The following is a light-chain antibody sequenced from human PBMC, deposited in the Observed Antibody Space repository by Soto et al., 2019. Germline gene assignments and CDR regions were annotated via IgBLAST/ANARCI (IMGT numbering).Light chain of an antibody. CDR2: KAS. CDR1: QSISSW. J-gene: IGKJ4*01. Sequence: DFQMTQFPSTLSASVGDRVTITCRASQSISSWLAWYQQKPGKAPKLLIYKASTLETGVPSRFSGRGSGTEFTLTISSLQPDDFATYFCQQYNTFLLTFGGGTKV. CDR3: QQYNTFLLT. V-gene: IGKV1-5*03.